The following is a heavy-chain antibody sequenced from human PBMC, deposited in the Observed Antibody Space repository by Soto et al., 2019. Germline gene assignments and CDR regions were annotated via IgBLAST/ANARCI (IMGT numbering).Heavy chain of an antibody. D-gene: IGHD3-22*01. V-gene: IGHV4-39*01. CDR2: IYYSGST. CDR3: ARLSNYDSSGYYYVGWFDP. J-gene: IGHJ5*02. Sequence: SETLSLTCTVSGGSISSSSYYWGWIRQPPGKGMEWIGSIYYSGSTYYNPSLKSRVTISVDTSKNQFSLKLSSVTAADTAVYYCARLSNYDSSGYYYVGWFDPWGQGTLVTVS. CDR1: GGSISSSSYY.